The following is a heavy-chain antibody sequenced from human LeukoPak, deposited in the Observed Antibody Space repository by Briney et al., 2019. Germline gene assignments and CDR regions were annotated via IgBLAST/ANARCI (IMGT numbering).Heavy chain of an antibody. V-gene: IGHV3-23*01. CDR1: GFTFSDYY. CDR2: ISGSGGST. D-gene: IGHD3-22*01. J-gene: IGHJ4*02. Sequence: GGSLRLSCAASGFTFSDYYMSWVRQAPGKGLEWVSAISGSGGSTYYADSVKGRFTISRDNSKNTLYLQMNSLRAEDTAVYYCAKGLSNTMIVVAYDYWGQGTLVTVSS. CDR3: AKGLSNTMIVVAYDY.